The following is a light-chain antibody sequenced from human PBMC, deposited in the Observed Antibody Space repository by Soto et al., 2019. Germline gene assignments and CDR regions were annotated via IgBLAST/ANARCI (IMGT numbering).Light chain of an antibody. V-gene: IGKV3-15*01. CDR3: QQYNNWPLT. CDR2: AAS. CDR1: QSVSSS. Sequence: EIVMTQSPATLSVSPGERAALSCRASQSVSSSLAWYQQKPGQAPRLLIYAASTRATGIPARFSGRGSGTEFTLTIGSLQSEDVAVYYCQQYNNWPLTFGGGTKVEIK. J-gene: IGKJ4*01.